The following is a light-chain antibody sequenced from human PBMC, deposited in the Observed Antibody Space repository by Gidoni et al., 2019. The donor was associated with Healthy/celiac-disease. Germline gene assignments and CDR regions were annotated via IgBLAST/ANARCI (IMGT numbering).Light chain of an antibody. J-gene: IGKJ4*01. Sequence: DIVMTQSTLSLPVTPGEPASISCRSSQSLLHSNGYNYLDWYLQKPGKSPQLLIYLVSNRASGVPDRFSGSGSGTDFTLKIIRVEAEDVGVYYCMQALQTPLTFGGGTKVEIK. CDR2: LVS. CDR1: QSLLHSNGYNY. CDR3: MQALQTPLT. V-gene: IGKV2-28*01.